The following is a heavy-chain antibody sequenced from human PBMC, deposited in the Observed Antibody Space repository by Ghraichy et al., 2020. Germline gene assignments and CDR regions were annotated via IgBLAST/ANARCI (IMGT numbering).Heavy chain of an antibody. D-gene: IGHD3-22*01. CDR1: GDPISGSDHY. Sequence: QTLSLTCSVSGDPISGSDHYWSWIRQSPGTGLEWIGYIYSSGSPSYNPSFEGRIVISLDTSKNQFSLKLTSVTAADTAVYYCARAFYYESTDAFDIWGQGTLVTVSS. CDR3: ARAFYYESTDAFDI. CDR2: IYSSGSP. J-gene: IGHJ3*02. V-gene: IGHV4-30-4*01.